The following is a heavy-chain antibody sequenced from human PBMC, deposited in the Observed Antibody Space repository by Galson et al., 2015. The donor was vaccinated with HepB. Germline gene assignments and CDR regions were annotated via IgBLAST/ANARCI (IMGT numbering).Heavy chain of an antibody. CDR3: ARDGTLGGYDFWSGYSRVYYYYYGMDV. V-gene: IGHV3-33*01. Sequence: SLRLSCAASGFTFSSYGMHWVRQAPGKGLEWVAVIWYDGSNKYYADSVKGRFTISRDNSKNTLYLQMNSLRAEDTAVYYCARDGTLGGYDFWSGYSRVYYYYYGMDVWGQGTTVTVSS. D-gene: IGHD3-3*01. J-gene: IGHJ6*02. CDR2: IWYDGSNK. CDR1: GFTFSSYG.